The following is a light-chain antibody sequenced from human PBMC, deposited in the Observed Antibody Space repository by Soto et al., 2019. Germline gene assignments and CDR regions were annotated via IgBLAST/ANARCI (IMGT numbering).Light chain of an antibody. CDR3: AAWDDSLNGLA. CDR2: SNN. V-gene: IGLV1-44*01. J-gene: IGLJ2*01. CDR1: SSNIGSNT. Sequence: QSVLTQPPSASVTPGQRVTISCSGSSSNIGSNTVNWYQQLPGTAPKLLIYSNNQRPSGVPDRFSGSKSGTSASLAISGLQYEDEADYYCAAWDDSLNGLAFGGGTQLTV.